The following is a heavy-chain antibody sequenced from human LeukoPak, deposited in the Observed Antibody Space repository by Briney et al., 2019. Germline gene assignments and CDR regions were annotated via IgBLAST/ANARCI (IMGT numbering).Heavy chain of an antibody. Sequence: GGSLRLSCAASGFTFSSYGMHWVRQAPGKGLEWVAVIWYDGSNKYYADSVKGRFTISRDNSKNTLYLQMNSLRAEDTAVYYCARDLSLGIAVAGRGDYWGQGTLVTVSS. CDR2: IWYDGSNK. CDR1: GFTFSSYG. D-gene: IGHD6-19*01. V-gene: IGHV3-33*01. J-gene: IGHJ4*02. CDR3: ARDLSLGIAVAGRGDY.